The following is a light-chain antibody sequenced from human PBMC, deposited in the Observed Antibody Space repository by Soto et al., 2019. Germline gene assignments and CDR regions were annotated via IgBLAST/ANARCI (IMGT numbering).Light chain of an antibody. CDR2: AAS. CDR1: QDIRDD. V-gene: IGKV1-6*01. CDR3: RQDYTYPWA. Sequence: AIQLTQSPSSLSASVGDRVTIACRASQDIRDDLGWYQQKPGKAPKLLIYAASSLQSEVPSRFSGSGSGTDFTLTISSLQPEDFATYYCRQDYTYPWAFGQGTKGELK. J-gene: IGKJ1*01.